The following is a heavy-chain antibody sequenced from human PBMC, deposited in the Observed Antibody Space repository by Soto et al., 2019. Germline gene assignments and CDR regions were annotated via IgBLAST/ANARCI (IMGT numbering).Heavy chain of an antibody. J-gene: IGHJ3*02. V-gene: IGHV4-34*01. CDR3: ARAIQRITMVLGAFDI. Sequence: SETLSLTCAVYGGSFSGYYWSWIRQPPGKGLEWIGEINHSGSTNYNPSLKSRVTISVDTSKNQFSLKLSSVTAADTAVYYCARAIQRITMVLGAFDIWGQGTMVTVSS. CDR1: GGSFSGYY. D-gene: IGHD3-10*01. CDR2: INHSGST.